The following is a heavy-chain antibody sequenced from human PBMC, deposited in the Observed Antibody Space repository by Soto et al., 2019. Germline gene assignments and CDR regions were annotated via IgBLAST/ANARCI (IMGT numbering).Heavy chain of an antibody. CDR2: SYSGGST. D-gene: IGHD6-25*01. CDR3: ARALGMAAVELYFDY. CDR1: GFTVSSNY. V-gene: IGHV3-66*01. Sequence: EVQLVESGGGLVQPGGSLRLSCAASGFTVSSNYMSWVRQAPGKGLEGVSVSYSGGSTYYEDSVKGRFTISRDNSKNTLYLQMNSLRAEDTAVYYCARALGMAAVELYFDYWGQGTLVTVSS. J-gene: IGHJ4*02.